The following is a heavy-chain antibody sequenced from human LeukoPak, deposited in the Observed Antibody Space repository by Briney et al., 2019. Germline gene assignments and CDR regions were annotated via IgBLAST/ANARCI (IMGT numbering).Heavy chain of an antibody. CDR2: IYTSGST. CDR1: GGSISSYY. CDR3: AASPRPKYDSSGYYLL. Sequence: SETLSLTCTVSGGSISSYYWSWIRQPAGKGLEWSGRIYTSGSTNYNPSLKSRVTMSVDTSKNQFSLKLSSVTAADTAVYYCAASPRPKYDSSGYYLLWGQGTLVTVSS. J-gene: IGHJ4*02. V-gene: IGHV4-4*07. D-gene: IGHD3-22*01.